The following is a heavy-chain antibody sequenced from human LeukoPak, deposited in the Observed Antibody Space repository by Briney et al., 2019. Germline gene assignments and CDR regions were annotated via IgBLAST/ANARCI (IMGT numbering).Heavy chain of an antibody. CDR2: MKPNSGNT. CDR1: GYTFTSYD. D-gene: IGHD3-22*01. CDR3: ARVTYDSSGYYYFGY. V-gene: IGHV1-8*01. J-gene: IGHJ4*02. Sequence: ASVKVSCKASGYTFTSYDINWVRQATGQGLEWMGWMKPNSGNTGYAQKFQGRVTMTRNTSISTAYMELSSLRSEDTAVYYCARVTYDSSGYYYFGYWGQGTLVTVSS.